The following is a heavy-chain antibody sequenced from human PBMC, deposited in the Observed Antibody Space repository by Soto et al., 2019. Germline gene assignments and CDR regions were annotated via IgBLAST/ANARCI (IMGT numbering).Heavy chain of an antibody. CDR1: GGSISNHY. CDR2: IYYNGNT. Sequence: QVQLQESGPGLVKPSETPSLTCSVSGGSISNHYWSWIRQPPGKGLEWIGYIYYNGNTNYNPSLKSRVTMSVDTSRNQISLKLTTVTAADTAVYYCTRDNWYSEYWGQGTLVTVSS. D-gene: IGHD1-20*01. V-gene: IGHV4-59*11. CDR3: TRDNWYSEY. J-gene: IGHJ4*02.